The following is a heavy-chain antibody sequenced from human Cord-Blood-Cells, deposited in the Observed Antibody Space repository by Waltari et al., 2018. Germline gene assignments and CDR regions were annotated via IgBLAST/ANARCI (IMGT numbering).Heavy chain of an antibody. CDR2: ISWNRGSR. D-gene: IGHD6-19*01. J-gene: IGHJ4*02. CDR3: AKDTLNSSGWY. V-gene: IGHV3-9*01. CDR1: GFTFDDYA. Sequence: EVQLVESGGGLVQPGRSLRLSCAPSGFTFDDYAMPWVRQAPGKGLGGVSGISWNRGSRGYADAVKGRFTISRDNAKNSLYLQMNSLRAEDTALYYCAKDTLNSSGWYWGQGTLVTVSS.